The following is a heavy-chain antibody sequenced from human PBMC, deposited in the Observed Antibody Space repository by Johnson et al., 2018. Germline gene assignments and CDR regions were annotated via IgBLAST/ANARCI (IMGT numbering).Heavy chain of an antibody. J-gene: IGHJ4*02. Sequence: VQLVQSGGGLVQPGGSLRLSCAASGFTVSSNYMSWVRQAPGKGLEWVSAISGSGGSTYYADSGKGRFTISRYNSKNTLYLEMNSRRAEDTAVYYCGKDRYSSSWNYFDYWGQGTLVTVSS. CDR1: GFTVSSNY. D-gene: IGHD6-13*01. CDR2: ISGSGGST. V-gene: IGHV3-23*04. CDR3: GKDRYSSSWNYFDY.